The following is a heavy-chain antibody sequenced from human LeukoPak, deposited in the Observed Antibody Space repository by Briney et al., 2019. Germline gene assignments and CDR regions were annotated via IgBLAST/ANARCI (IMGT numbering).Heavy chain of an antibody. CDR3: ARVPNDYGDFYFDY. CDR2: IYYSGST. V-gene: IGHV4-39*07. J-gene: IGHJ4*02. CDR1: GDSISSSSYF. D-gene: IGHD4-17*01. Sequence: SETLSLTCTVSGDSISSSSYFWGWIRQPPGKGLEWIGSIYYSGSTYYNPSLKSRVTISVDTSKNQFSLKLNSVTAADTAVHYCARVPNDYGDFYFDYWGQGTLVTVSS.